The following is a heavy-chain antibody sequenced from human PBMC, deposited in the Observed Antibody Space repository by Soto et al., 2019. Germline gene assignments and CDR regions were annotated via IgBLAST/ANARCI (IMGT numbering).Heavy chain of an antibody. D-gene: IGHD3-3*01. CDR3: AKDAISIFGVVNWFDP. J-gene: IGHJ5*02. CDR2: ISWNSGSI. Sequence: EVQLVESGGGLVQPGRSLRLSCAASGFTFDDYAMHWVRQAPGKGLEWVSGISWNSGSIGYADSVKGRFTISRDNAKNSLYLQMNSLRAEDTALYYCAKDAISIFGVVNWFDPWGQGTPVTVSS. CDR1: GFTFDDYA. V-gene: IGHV3-9*01.